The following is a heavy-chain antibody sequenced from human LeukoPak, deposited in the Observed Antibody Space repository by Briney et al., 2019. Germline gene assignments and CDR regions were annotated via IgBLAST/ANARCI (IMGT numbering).Heavy chain of an antibody. CDR3: ARDGYNGALDY. V-gene: IGHV1-69*13. CDR1: GGTFSSYA. D-gene: IGHD5-24*01. J-gene: IGHJ4*02. Sequence: ASVNVSCKASGGTFSSYAISWVRQAPGQGLEWMGGIIPIFGTANYAQKFQGRVTITAGESTSTAYMELSSLRSEDTAVYYCARDGYNGALDYWGQGTLVTVSS. CDR2: IIPIFGTA.